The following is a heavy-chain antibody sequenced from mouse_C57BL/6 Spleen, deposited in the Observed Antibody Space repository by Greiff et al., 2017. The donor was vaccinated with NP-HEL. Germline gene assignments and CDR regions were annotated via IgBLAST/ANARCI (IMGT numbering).Heavy chain of an antibody. CDR1: GYTFTDYY. D-gene: IGHD1-1*01. V-gene: IGHV1-77*01. CDR2: IGPGSGST. CDR3: ARYGDYGSSYLFAMDY. J-gene: IGHJ4*01. Sequence: QVQLQQSGAELVKPGASVKISCKASGYTFTDYYINWVKQRPGQGLEWIGKIGPGSGSTYYNEKFKGKATLTADKSSSTAYMQLSSLTSEDSAVYFCARYGDYGSSYLFAMDYWGQGTSVTVSS.